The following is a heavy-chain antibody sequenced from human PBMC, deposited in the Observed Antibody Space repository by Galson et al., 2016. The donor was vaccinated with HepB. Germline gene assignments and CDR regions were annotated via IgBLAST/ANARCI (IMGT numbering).Heavy chain of an antibody. CDR3: ARALYDFWSDYATSPFDY. V-gene: IGHV3-30-3*01. D-gene: IGHD3-3*01. J-gene: IGHJ4*02. CDR2: ISYDGSNK. CDR1: GFTFSNYA. Sequence: SLRLSCAASGFTFSNYAMYWARQAPGKGLEWVAFISYDGSNKYYADSVKGRFTISRDNSKSTLCLQMNSLRADDTAVYYCARALYDFWSDYATSPFDYWGQGTLVTVSS.